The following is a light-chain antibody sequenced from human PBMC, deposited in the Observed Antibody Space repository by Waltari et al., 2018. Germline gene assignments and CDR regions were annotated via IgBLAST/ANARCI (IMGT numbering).Light chain of an antibody. J-gene: IGKJ1*01. CDR2: KAS. CDR3: QQYYGYSRT. Sequence: EIQMTQSPSTLSASVGDRVTITCRASQSISDWFSSWLACYQQKPGKAPKLLIYKASTLQRGVPSRFSGSGSGTEFTLTISSLQPDDSATYYCQQYYGYSRTFGQGTKVEIK. CDR1: QSISDWFSSW. V-gene: IGKV1-5*03.